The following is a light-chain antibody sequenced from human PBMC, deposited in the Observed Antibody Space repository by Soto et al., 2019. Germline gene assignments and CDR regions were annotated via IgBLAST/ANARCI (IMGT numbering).Light chain of an antibody. J-gene: IGKJ1*01. CDR3: QKYNSYSRT. CDR1: QSISNH. Sequence: DIQMTQAPSSLSASVEDRVIITWRASQSISNHLNWYQQKPGKAPKLLIFAASSLQSGVPSRFSGSGSGTEFTLTISSLQPDDFATYYCQKYNSYSRTFGQGTTGDIK. CDR2: AAS. V-gene: IGKV1-16*01.